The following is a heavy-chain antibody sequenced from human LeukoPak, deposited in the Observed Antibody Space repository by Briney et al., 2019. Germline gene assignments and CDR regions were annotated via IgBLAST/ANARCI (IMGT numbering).Heavy chain of an antibody. D-gene: IGHD6-13*01. CDR2: ISGSGGST. V-gene: IGHV3-23*01. CDR1: GFTFSSYA. Sequence: GGSLRLSCAASGFTFSSYAMSWVRQAPGKGLEWVSAISGSGGSTYYADSVKGRFTISRDNYKNTLYLQMNSLRAEDTAVYYCAKSAAAHTGGESDYWGEGTLVTVSS. J-gene: IGHJ4*02. CDR3: AKSAAAHTGGESDY.